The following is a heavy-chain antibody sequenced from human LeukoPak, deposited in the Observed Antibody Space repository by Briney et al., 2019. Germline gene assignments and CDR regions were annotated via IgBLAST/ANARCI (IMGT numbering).Heavy chain of an antibody. CDR3: ARGLQYYYGSGSYPYYFDY. D-gene: IGHD3-10*01. J-gene: IGHJ4*02. CDR1: GFTFSIYA. Sequence: PGRSLRLSCAASGFTFSIYAMHWVRQAPGKGLEWVAVISYDGSNKYYADSVKGRFAISRDNSKNTLYLQMNSLRAEDTAVYYCARGLQYYYGSGSYPYYFDYWGQGTLVTVSS. V-gene: IGHV3-30*09. CDR2: ISYDGSNK.